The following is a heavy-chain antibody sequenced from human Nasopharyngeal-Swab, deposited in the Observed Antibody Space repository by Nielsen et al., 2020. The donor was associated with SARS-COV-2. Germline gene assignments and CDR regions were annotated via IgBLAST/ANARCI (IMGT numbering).Heavy chain of an antibody. CDR3: ASPVEMSTT. V-gene: IGHV1-69*02. Sequence: VRQMPGKGLEWMGRIIPILGIPNYAQKFQGRLTITADTSTTTAYMELSSLRSEDTAVYYCASPVEMSTTWGQGTRVTVSS. CDR2: IIPILGIP. J-gene: IGHJ5*02. D-gene: IGHD5-24*01.